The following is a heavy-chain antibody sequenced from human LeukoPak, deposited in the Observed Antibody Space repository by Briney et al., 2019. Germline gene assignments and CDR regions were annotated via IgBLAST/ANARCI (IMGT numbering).Heavy chain of an antibody. CDR1: GFTVSSDS. V-gene: IGHV3-53*01. CDR2: IYSGGST. J-gene: IGHJ4*02. Sequence: GGSLRLSCAVSGFTVSSDSMSWVRQAPGKGLEWVSFIYSGGSTHYSDSVKGRFTISRDNSKNTLYLQMNSLRAEDTAVYYCASRAGAYSHPYDYWGQGTLVTVSS. CDR3: ASRAGAYSHPYDY. D-gene: IGHD4/OR15-4a*01.